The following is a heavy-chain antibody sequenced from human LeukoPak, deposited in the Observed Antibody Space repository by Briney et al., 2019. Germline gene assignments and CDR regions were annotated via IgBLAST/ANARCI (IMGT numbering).Heavy chain of an antibody. J-gene: IGHJ6*02. CDR2: INHSGGT. D-gene: IGHD3-3*01. CDR3: ARGRGFTIFGVVIEAESSDMDV. V-gene: IGHV4-34*01. CDR1: GGSFSGYY. Sequence: KASETLSLTCAVYGGSFSGYYWSWIRQPPGKGLEWIGEINHSGGTNYNPSLKSRVTISVDTSKNQFSLKLSSVTAADTAVYYCARGRGFTIFGVVIEAESSDMDVWGQGTTVTVSS.